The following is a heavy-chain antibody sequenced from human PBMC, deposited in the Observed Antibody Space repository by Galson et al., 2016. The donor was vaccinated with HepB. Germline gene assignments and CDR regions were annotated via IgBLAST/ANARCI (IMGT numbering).Heavy chain of an antibody. Sequence: TLSLTCTVSGGSISSASHFWSWMRQPAGKGLEWIGRIYTNGDTEYTDYNPSLKSRVTTSVDTSKNQFSLKLNSVTAADTAVYYCARTNGPGNGNFDRLFDIWGQGTMVTVSS. J-gene: IGHJ3*02. V-gene: IGHV4-61*02. CDR1: GGSISSASHF. CDR2: IYTNGDT. D-gene: IGHD1-7*01. CDR3: ARTNGPGNGNFDRLFDI.